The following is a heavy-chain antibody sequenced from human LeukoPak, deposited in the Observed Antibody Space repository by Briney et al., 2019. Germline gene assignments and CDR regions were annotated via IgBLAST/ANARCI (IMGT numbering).Heavy chain of an antibody. D-gene: IGHD6-19*01. Sequence: SETLSLTCTVSGGSISSYYWSWIRQPPGKGLEWIGYIYYSGSTNYNPSLKSRVTISVDTSKNQFSLKLSSVTAADTAVYYYARGYSSGYGGPFEYFQHWGQGTLVTVSS. CDR3: ARGYSSGYGGPFEYFQH. J-gene: IGHJ1*01. V-gene: IGHV4-59*01. CDR2: IYYSGST. CDR1: GGSISSYY.